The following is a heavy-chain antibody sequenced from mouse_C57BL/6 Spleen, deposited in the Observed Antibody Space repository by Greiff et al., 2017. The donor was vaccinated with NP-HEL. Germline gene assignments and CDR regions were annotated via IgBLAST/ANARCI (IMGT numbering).Heavy chain of an antibody. D-gene: IGHD1-2*01. CDR1: GFTFSSYG. CDR3: ARLSGSEGYFDV. J-gene: IGHJ1*03. CDR2: ISSGGSYT. Sequence: EVQGVESGGDLVKPGGSLKLSCAASGFTFSSYGMSWVRQTPDKRLEWVATISSGGSYTYYPDSVKGRFTISRDNAKNTLYLQMSSLKSEDTAMYYCARLSGSEGYFDVWGTGTTVTVSS. V-gene: IGHV5-6*01.